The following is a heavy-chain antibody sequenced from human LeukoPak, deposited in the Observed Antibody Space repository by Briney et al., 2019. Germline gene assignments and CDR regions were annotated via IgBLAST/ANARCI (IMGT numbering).Heavy chain of an antibody. CDR2: ISDSRDYK. V-gene: IGHV3-21*01. J-gene: IGHJ4*02. D-gene: IGHD4-11*01. CDR1: GFTFSRYS. Sequence: GGSLRLSCAASGFTFSRYSMNWIRQAPGKGLGWVSTISDSRDYKYYADSVKGRFTVSTDNAKNSLSLQMNSLRAEDTAVYYCARGGKLDYPFDHWGQGTLVTVSS. CDR3: ARGGKLDYPFDH.